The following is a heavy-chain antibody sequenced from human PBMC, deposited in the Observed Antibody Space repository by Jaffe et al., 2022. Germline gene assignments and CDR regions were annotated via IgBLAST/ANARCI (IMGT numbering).Heavy chain of an antibody. Sequence: QVQLQESGPGLVKPSQTLSLTCTVSGGSISSGSYYWSWIRQPAGKGLEWIGRIYTSGSTNYNPSLKSRVTISVDTSKNQFSLKLSSVTAADTAVYYCARVGWGGAPDGHYYYYYYMDVWGKGTTVTVSS. CDR2: IYTSGST. CDR3: ARVGWGGAPDGHYYYYYYMDV. D-gene: IGHD1-26*01. V-gene: IGHV4-61*02. CDR1: GGSISSGSYY. J-gene: IGHJ6*03.